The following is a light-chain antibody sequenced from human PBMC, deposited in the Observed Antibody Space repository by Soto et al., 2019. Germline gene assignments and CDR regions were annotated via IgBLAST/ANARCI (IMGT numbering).Light chain of an antibody. J-gene: IGLJ2*01. Sequence: QSLLPQPPSVSGAPGQRVTISCTGSSSNIGAGYDVHWYQQLPGTAPKLLIYGNSNRPSGVPDRFSGSKSGTSASLAITGLQAEDEADYYCQSYDSSLSVVFGGGTKVTVL. CDR2: GNS. V-gene: IGLV1-40*01. CDR1: SSNIGAGYD. CDR3: QSYDSSLSVV.